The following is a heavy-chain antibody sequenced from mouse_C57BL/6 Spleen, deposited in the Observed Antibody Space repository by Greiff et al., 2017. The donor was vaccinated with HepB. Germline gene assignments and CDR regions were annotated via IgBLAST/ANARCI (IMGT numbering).Heavy chain of an antibody. CDR3: ARYEGLRPFDY. CDR2: IRNKANGYTT. J-gene: IGHJ2*01. V-gene: IGHV7-3*01. D-gene: IGHD2-4*01. CDR1: GFTFTDYY. Sequence: EVQLVESGGGLVQPGGSLSLSCAASGFTFTDYYMSWVRQPPGKALEWLGFIRNKANGYTTEYSASVKGRFTISRDNSQSILYLQMNALRAEDSATYYCARYEGLRPFDYWGQGTTLTVSS.